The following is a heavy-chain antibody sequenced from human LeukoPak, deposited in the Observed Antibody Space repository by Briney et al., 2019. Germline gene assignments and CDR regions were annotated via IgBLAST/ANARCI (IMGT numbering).Heavy chain of an antibody. CDR3: ARDTVGVTDY. CDR1: GFTFSSYT. J-gene: IGHJ4*02. V-gene: IGHV3-48*01. D-gene: IGHD1-26*01. Sequence: PGGSLRLSCAASGFTFSSYTMNWVRQPPGKRLEWVSNIGTSSTTIYYADSVKGRFTISRDNAKNSLYLQMNSLRAEDTALYYCARDTVGVTDYWGQGTLVTVSS. CDR2: IGTSSTTI.